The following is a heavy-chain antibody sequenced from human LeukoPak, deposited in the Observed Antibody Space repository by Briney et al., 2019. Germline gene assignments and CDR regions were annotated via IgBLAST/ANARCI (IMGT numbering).Heavy chain of an antibody. CDR1: GGSISSSGYY. D-gene: IGHD2-15*01. CDR2: VYYSGSA. CDR3: ARAEVVVAAPDAFDI. V-gene: IGHV4-39*07. Sequence: SETLSLTCTVSGGSISSSGYYWSWIRQTPGKGLEWIGTVYYSGSAYYNPSLKSRVTISVDTSKNQFSLKLSSVTAADTAVYYCARAEVVVAAPDAFDIWGQGTMVTVSS. J-gene: IGHJ3*02.